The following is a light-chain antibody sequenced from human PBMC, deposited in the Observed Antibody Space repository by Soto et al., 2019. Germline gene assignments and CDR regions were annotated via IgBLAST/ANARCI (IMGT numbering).Light chain of an antibody. J-gene: IGKJ5*01. CDR3: QQSYSTPPIT. CDR2: AAS. CDR1: QSISSY. V-gene: IGKV1-39*01. Sequence: DLQMTQSPFSLSASVGDRVTIXXRARQSISSYLNWYQQKPGKAPKLXXYAASSLQSGVPSRFSGSGSGTDFTLTISSLQPEDFATYYCQQSYSTPPITFGQGTRLEIK.